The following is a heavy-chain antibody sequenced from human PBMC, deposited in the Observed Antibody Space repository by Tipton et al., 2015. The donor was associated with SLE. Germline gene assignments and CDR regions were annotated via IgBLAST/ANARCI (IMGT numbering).Heavy chain of an antibody. CDR3: ARGSPFMEWERNWFDP. V-gene: IGHV4-59*01. J-gene: IGHJ5*02. CDR1: GGSISSYY. D-gene: IGHD3-3*01. CDR2: MYYSGIT. Sequence: GLVKPSETLSLTCTVSGGSISSYYWSWIRQPPGKGLEWIGYMYYSGITNYNPSLNSRVTVSVDTSKNQFSLKVNSVTAADTAVYYCARGSPFMEWERNWFDPWGQGTLVTVSS.